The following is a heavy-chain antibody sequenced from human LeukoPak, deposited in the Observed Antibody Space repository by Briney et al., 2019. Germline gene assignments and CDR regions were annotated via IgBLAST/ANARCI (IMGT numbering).Heavy chain of an antibody. Sequence: GGSLRLSCAASGFTFSSYSMNWVRQAPGKGLEWVSSISSSSSYIYYADSVKGRFTISRDNSKNSLYLQMNSLRTEDTALYYCAKDSSSSYSQMVYSSSWFDYWGQGTLVTVSS. CDR3: AKDSSSSYSQMVYSSSWFDY. J-gene: IGHJ4*02. V-gene: IGHV3-21*04. CDR2: ISSSSSYI. D-gene: IGHD6-13*01. CDR1: GFTFSSYS.